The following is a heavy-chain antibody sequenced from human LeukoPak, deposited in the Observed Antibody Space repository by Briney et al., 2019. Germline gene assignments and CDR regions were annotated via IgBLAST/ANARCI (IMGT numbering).Heavy chain of an antibody. V-gene: IGHV3-30-3*02. J-gene: IGHJ4*02. Sequence: PGGSLRLSCAASGFTFSSYAMHWVRQAPGKGLEWVAVISYDGSNKYYADSVKGRFTISRDNSKNTLYLQMNSLRAEDTAVYYCAKNEGDYWGQGTLVTVSS. CDR3: AKNEGDY. CDR2: ISYDGSNK. CDR1: GFTFSSYA.